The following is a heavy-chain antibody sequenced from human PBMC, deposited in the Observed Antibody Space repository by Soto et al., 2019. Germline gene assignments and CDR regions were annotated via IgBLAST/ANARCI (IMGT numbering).Heavy chain of an antibody. J-gene: IGHJ6*02. CDR3: ARWYSSSFGLGYYGMDV. D-gene: IGHD6-6*01. V-gene: IGHV3-43*01. CDR1: GFTFDDYT. CDR2: ISWGGGST. Sequence: PGGSLRLSCAASGFTFDDYTMHWVRQAPGKGLEWVSLISWGGGSTYYADSVKGRFTISRDSSKNSLYLQMNSLRTEDTALYYCARWYSSSFGLGYYGMDVWGQGTTVTVSS.